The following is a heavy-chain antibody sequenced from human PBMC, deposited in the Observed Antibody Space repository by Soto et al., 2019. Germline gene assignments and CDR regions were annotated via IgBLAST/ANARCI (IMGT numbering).Heavy chain of an antibody. J-gene: IGHJ6*02. V-gene: IGHV3-23*01. CDR3: ARVLRYFDTPYGMDV. CDR2: IGGSGRNT. CDR1: GFTFSNHA. D-gene: IGHD3-9*01. Sequence: EVQLLESGEGLVQPGGSLKLSCAASGFTFSNHAMSWVRQAPGKGLDWVSGIGGSGRNTYYADSAKGRFTISRDNSQNTLFLQMNSLRAEDTAEYYCARVLRYFDTPYGMDVWGQGTTVTVSS.